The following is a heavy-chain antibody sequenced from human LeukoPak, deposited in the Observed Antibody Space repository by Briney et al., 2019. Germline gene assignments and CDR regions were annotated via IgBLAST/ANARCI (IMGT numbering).Heavy chain of an antibody. V-gene: IGHV3-74*01. Sequence: GGSLRLSCAASGFTFSSYWMHWVRQAPGKGLVWVSRITSDGSGTTYVAAVKGRFTISRDNANNTLYLQMDSLRAEDTAVYYCAREGIKYQLLLDYWGQGTLVTVSS. J-gene: IGHJ4*02. D-gene: IGHD2-2*01. CDR3: AREGIKYQLLLDY. CDR2: ITSDGSGT. CDR1: GFTFSSYW.